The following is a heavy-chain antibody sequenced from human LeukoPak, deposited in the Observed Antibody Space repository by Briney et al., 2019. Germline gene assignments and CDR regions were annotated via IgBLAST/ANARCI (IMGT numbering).Heavy chain of an antibody. CDR3: AHSRGITMFFDY. V-gene: IGHV2-5*01. D-gene: IGHD3-3*01. CDR1: GFSLSTSGVG. CDR2: FYWNDDK. Sequence: SGPTLVKPTQTLTLTCTFSGFSLSTSGVGVGWIRQPPGKSLEWLALFYWNDDKRYSPSLKSRLTITKDTSKNQVVLTMTNMDPVDTATYYCAHSRGITMFFDYWGQGTLVIVSS. J-gene: IGHJ4*02.